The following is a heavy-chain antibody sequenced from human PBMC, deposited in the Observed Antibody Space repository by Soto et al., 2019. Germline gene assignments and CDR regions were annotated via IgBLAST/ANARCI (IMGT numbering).Heavy chain of an antibody. D-gene: IGHD3-22*01. CDR1: GFTFSSYS. CDR3: ARPNYYYDSSGYYGY. Sequence: EVQLVESGGGLVKPGGSLRLSCAASGFTFSSYSMNWVRQAPGKGLEWVSSISSSSSYIYYADSVKGRFTISRDKAKNSLYLQMNSLRAEDTAVYYCARPNYYYDSSGYYGYWGQGTLVTVSS. J-gene: IGHJ4*02. CDR2: ISSSSSYI. V-gene: IGHV3-21*01.